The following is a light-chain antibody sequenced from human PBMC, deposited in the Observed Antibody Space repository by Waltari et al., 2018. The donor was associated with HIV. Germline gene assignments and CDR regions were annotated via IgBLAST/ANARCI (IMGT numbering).Light chain of an antibody. CDR1: SSDVGGYDY. Sequence: QSALTQPLSASGSPGQSVTISCNGTSSDVGGYDYVSWYQQHPGKAPKLMLYDVTKLPSGVPDRFSGSKSGSTASLTVSGLQAEDEADYYCSSYAGSNNLIFGGGTKLTVL. CDR3: SSYAGSNNLI. CDR2: DVT. V-gene: IGLV2-8*01. J-gene: IGLJ2*01.